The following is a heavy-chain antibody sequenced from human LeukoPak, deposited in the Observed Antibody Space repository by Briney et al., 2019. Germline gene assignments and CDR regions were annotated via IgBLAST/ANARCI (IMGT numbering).Heavy chain of an antibody. Sequence: SETLSLTCVVSGYSINSGFLWGWIRPPPGKGLDWIGIIYHSGTTYYNPSLESRVTISVDISKNHFSLKLSSVTAADTAVYYCARGWGATATTGASDYWGQGTLVTVSS. J-gene: IGHJ4*02. CDR3: ARGWGATATTGASDY. V-gene: IGHV4-38-2*01. D-gene: IGHD4-17*01. CDR1: GYSINSGFL. CDR2: IYHSGTT.